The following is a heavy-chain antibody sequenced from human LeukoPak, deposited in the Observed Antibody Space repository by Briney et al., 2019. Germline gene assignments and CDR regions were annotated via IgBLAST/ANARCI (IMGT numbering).Heavy chain of an antibody. CDR3: AHRLNDYGSGSYYHPSFDY. D-gene: IGHD3-10*01. CDR2: IYWDDDK. CDR1: GFSLSTSGVG. Sequence: SGPTQVKPTQTLTLTCTFSGFSLSTSGVGVGWIRQPPGKALECLALIYWDDDKRYSPSLKSRLTITKDTSKNQVVPTMTNMDPVDTATYYCAHRLNDYGSGSYYHPSFDYWGQGTLVTVSS. V-gene: IGHV2-5*02. J-gene: IGHJ4*02.